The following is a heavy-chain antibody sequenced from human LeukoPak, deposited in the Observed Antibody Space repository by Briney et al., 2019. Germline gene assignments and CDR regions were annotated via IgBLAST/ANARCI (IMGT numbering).Heavy chain of an antibody. CDR1: GCTFTSYG. Sequence: GASVKVSCKASGCTFTSYGISWVRQAPGQGLEWMGWISAYNGNTNYAQKLQGRVTMTTDTSTSTAYMELRSLRSDDTAVYYCARVRGYYYDSSGYSFDYWGQGTLVTVSS. CDR3: ARVRGYYYDSSGYSFDY. D-gene: IGHD3-22*01. V-gene: IGHV1-18*01. J-gene: IGHJ4*02. CDR2: ISAYNGNT.